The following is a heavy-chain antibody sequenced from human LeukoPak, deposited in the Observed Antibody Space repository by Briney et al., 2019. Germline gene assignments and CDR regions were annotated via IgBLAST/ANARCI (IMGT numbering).Heavy chain of an antibody. CDR3: ARVRGGGAFDI. CDR1: GGSISSGGYS. J-gene: IGHJ3*02. D-gene: IGHD3-10*01. CDR2: IYHSGST. V-gene: IGHV4-30-2*01. Sequence: PSQTLSLTCAVSGGSISSGGYSWSWIRQPPGKGLEWIGYIYHSGSTYYNPSFKSRVTISVDRSKNQFSLKLSSVTAADTAVYYCARVRGGGAFDIWGQGTMVTVSS.